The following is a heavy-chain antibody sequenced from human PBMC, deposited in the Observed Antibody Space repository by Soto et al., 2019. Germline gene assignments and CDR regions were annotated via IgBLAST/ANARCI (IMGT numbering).Heavy chain of an antibody. J-gene: IGHJ2*01. CDR2: IYYSGSP. D-gene: IGHD3-22*01. Sequence: QVQLQESGPGLVKPSETMSLTCTVSGGSISSYYWSWIRQFPGKGLEWIGYIYYSGSPNYNPSLMSRVTTSIDTSKNQFSLKLTSVTAADTAVYYCAKHQYYYDRAGYFDLWGRGTLVTVSS. CDR3: AKHQYYYDRAGYFDL. V-gene: IGHV4-59*08. CDR1: GGSISSYY.